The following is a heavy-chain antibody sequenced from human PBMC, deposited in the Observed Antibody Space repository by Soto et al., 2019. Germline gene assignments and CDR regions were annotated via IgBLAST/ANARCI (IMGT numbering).Heavy chain of an antibody. CDR3: ARVGVFLFDI. CDR2: ISYDGSNK. V-gene: IGHV3-30-3*01. CDR1: GFTFSSYA. J-gene: IGHJ3*02. Sequence: SGGSLRLSCAASGFTFSSYAMHWVRQAPGKELEWVAVISYDGSNKYYADSVKGRFTISRDNSKNTLYLQMNSLRAEDTAVYYCARVGVFLFDIWGQGTMVTVSS. D-gene: IGHD2-21*01.